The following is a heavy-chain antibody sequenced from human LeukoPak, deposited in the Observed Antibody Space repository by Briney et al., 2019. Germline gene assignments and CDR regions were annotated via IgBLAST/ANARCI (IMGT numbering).Heavy chain of an antibody. V-gene: IGHV4-4*07. J-gene: IGHJ4*02. Sequence: LETLSLTCTVSVDSINTYYWDWIWEPARERVESIWRIYLTGTTYYNPPLKSRVTMSLDTSKKHLSLKLSSMTAADTAVYYCANARKYHDGSSGYYTAFDYWGQGTLVTVSS. CDR3: ANARKYHDGSSGYYTAFDY. D-gene: IGHD3-22*01. CDR1: VDSINTYY. CDR2: IYLTGTT.